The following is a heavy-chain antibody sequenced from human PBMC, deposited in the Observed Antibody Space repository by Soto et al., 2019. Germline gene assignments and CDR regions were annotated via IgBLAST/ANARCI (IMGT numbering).Heavy chain of an antibody. V-gene: IGHV4-59*08. CDR2: IYYSGST. CDR1: GGSISSYY. J-gene: IGHJ6*03. Sequence: SETLSLTCTVSGGSISSYYWSWIRQPPGKGLEWIGYIYYSGSTNYNPSLKSRVTISVDTSKNQFSLKLSSVTAADTAVYYCARRGKVAGENCYYYYMDVWGKGTTVTVSS. CDR3: ARRGKVAGENCYYYYMDV. D-gene: IGHD6-19*01.